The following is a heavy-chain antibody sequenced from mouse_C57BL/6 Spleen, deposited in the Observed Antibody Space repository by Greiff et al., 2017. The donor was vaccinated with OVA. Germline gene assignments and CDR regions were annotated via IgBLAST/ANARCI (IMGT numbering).Heavy chain of an antibody. CDR3: ARHYGNLNFDY. J-gene: IGHJ2*01. Sequence: QVHVKQPGAELVMPGASVKLSCKASGYTFTSYWMHWVKQRPGQGLEWIGEIDPSDSYTNYNQKFKGKSTLTVDKSSSTAYMQLSSLTSEDSAVYYCARHYGNLNFDYWGQGTTLTVSS. D-gene: IGHD2-1*01. V-gene: IGHV1-69*01. CDR2: IDPSDSYT. CDR1: GYTFTSYW.